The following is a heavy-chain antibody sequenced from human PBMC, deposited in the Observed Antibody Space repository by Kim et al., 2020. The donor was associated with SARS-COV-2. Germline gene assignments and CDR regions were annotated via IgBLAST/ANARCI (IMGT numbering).Heavy chain of an antibody. Sequence: GGSLRLSCAASGFTFSSYSMNWVRQAPGKGLEWLSYISSSSSTIYYADSVKGRFTISRDNAKNSLYLQMNSLRSEDTAFYYCARGFSVAGSDYWGQGTLVTVSS. CDR1: GFTFSSYS. V-gene: IGHV3-48*04. CDR3: ARGFSVAGSDY. J-gene: IGHJ4*02. CDR2: ISSSSSTI. D-gene: IGHD6-19*01.